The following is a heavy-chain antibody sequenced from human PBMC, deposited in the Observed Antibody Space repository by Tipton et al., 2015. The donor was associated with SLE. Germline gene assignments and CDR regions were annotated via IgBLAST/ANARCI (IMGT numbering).Heavy chain of an antibody. CDR1: GGSISSSSHY. V-gene: IGHV4-61*01. J-gene: IGHJ6*02. CDR2: IFNSGST. D-gene: IGHD4-17*01. CDR3: AGIGGKATVSPFYYYGMDV. Sequence: TLSLTCTISGGSISSSSHYWSCIRQPPGKGLEWIGYIFNSGSTNYNPSLKSRVTISVDTSKNQFSLRLKSVTVADTAVYYCAGIGGKATVSPFYYYGMDVWGQGTTVTVSS.